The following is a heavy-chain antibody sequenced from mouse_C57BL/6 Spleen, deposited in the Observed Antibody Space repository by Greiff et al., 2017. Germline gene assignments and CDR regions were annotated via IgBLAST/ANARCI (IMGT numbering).Heavy chain of an antibody. Sequence: QVQLQQPGAELVMPGASVKLSCKASGYTFTSYWMHWVKQRPGQGLEWIGEIDPSDSYTNYNQKFKGKSTLTVDKSSSTAYMQLSSLTSEDSAVYYGARGNYGSSYAWFAYWGQGTLVTVSA. CDR2: IDPSDSYT. D-gene: IGHD1-1*01. CDR1: GYTFTSYW. CDR3: ARGNYGSSYAWFAY. V-gene: IGHV1-69*01. J-gene: IGHJ3*01.